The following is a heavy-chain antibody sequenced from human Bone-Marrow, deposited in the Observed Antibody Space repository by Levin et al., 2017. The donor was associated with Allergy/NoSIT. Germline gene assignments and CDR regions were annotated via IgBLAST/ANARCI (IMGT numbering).Heavy chain of an antibody. Sequence: GGSLRLSCAASGFTSSSYSMNWVGQAPGKGLEWVSYISSNSGTKLYADSVKGRFTISRDGAKNSLFLQMNSLRAEDTAMYYCVRARQDSLIDYWGQGTLVTVSS. J-gene: IGHJ4*02. V-gene: IGHV3-48*04. CDR1: GFTSSSYS. CDR2: ISSNSGTK. CDR3: VRARQDSLIDY. D-gene: IGHD2-15*01.